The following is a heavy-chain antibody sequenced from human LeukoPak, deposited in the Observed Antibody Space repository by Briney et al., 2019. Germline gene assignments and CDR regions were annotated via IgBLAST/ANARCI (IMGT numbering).Heavy chain of an antibody. J-gene: IGHJ5*02. D-gene: IGHD3-10*01. CDR1: GYTFTAYY. CDR2: ISVYNGNT. Sequence: ASVKVSCKASGYTFTAYYIHWMRQAPGQGLEWMGWISVYNGNTYYAQNLQGRVTMTTDTSTRTAYMELRSLRSDDTAVYYCARAYYYGSGSYYLNWFDPWGQGTLVTVSS. V-gene: IGHV1-18*04. CDR3: ARAYYYGSGSYYLNWFDP.